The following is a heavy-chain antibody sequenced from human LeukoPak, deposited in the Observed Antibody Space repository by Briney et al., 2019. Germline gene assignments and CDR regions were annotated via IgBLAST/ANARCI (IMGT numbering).Heavy chain of an antibody. CDR1: GFTLSSYG. CDR2: ISSNGGST. CDR3: ARWLGAYDC. V-gene: IGHV3-64*01. J-gene: IGHJ4*02. D-gene: IGHD2-21*01. Sequence: PGGSLRLSCAASGFTLSSYGMHWVRQATGKGLEYVSAISSNGGSTYYANSVKGRFTISRDNSKNTLYLQMGSLRAEDMAVYHCARWLGAYDCWGQGVLVTVSS.